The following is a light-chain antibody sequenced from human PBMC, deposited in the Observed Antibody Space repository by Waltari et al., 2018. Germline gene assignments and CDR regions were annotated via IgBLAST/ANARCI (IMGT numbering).Light chain of an antibody. Sequence: QSVLTQPPSASGTPGPRVTISSSGSSSNIGSHTVTCYQHLPGTAPKRLIYLNNRRPSGVPDRFSGSKSGTSASLAISGLQSEDEALYYCATWDDGLSGVVFGGGTKVTVL. V-gene: IGLV1-44*01. CDR3: ATWDDGLSGVV. CDR1: SSNIGSHT. J-gene: IGLJ3*02. CDR2: LNN.